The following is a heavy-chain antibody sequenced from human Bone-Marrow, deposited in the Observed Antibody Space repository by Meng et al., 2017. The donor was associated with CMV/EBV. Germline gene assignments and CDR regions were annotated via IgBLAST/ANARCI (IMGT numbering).Heavy chain of an antibody. CDR1: GGSFSGYY. CDR3: ARGVRVYCSSTSCSYDYYGMDV. V-gene: IGHV4-34*01. D-gene: IGHD2-2*01. J-gene: IGHJ6*02. Sequence: SETLSLTCAVYGGSFSGYYWSWIRQPPGKGLEWIGEINHSGSTNYNPSLKSRVTISVDTSKNQFSLELSSVTAADTAVYYCARGVRVYCSSTSCSYDYYGMDVWGQGTTVTVYS. CDR2: INHSGST.